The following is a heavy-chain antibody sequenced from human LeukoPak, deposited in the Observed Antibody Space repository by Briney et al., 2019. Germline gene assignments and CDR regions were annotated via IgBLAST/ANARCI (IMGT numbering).Heavy chain of an antibody. CDR1: GYTFTSYG. CDR2: ISAYNGNT. D-gene: IGHD2-2*01. V-gene: IGHV1-18*01. Sequence: GASVKVSCKASGYTFTSYGISWVRQAPAQGLEWMGWISAYNGNTNYAQKLQGRVTMTTDTSTSTAYMELRSLRSDDTAVYYCARDTIVVVPGWATHWFDPWGQGTLVTVSS. CDR3: ARDTIVVVPGWATHWFDP. J-gene: IGHJ5*02.